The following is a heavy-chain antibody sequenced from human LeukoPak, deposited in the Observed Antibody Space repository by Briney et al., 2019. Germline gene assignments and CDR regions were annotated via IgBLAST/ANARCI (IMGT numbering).Heavy chain of an antibody. CDR1: GGSISSYY. CDR2: IYYSGST. J-gene: IGHJ4*02. Sequence: SETLSLTCTVSGGSISSYYWSWIRQPPGKGLEWIGHIYYSGSTNYNPSLKSRVTISVDTSKNQFSLKLSSVTAADTAVYYCAGSGSYDFDYWGQGTLVTVSS. V-gene: IGHV4-59*01. CDR3: AGSGSYDFDY. D-gene: IGHD1-26*01.